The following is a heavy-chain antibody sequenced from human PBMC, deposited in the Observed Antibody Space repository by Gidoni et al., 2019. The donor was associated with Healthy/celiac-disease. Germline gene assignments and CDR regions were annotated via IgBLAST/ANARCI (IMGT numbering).Heavy chain of an antibody. CDR2: ISGRGGST. J-gene: IGHJ6*02. D-gene: IGHD6-19*01. Sequence: EVQLLESGGGLVQPGGSLRLSCAASGFTFSSYAMSWVRQAPGKGVEWVSAISGRGGSTDDADSVKGRFTISRDNSKNTLYLQMNSLRAEDTAVYYCAKPAGSIAVAGTLGYYYYGMDVWGQGTTVTVSS. CDR1: GFTFSSYA. CDR3: AKPAGSIAVAGTLGYYYYGMDV. V-gene: IGHV3-23*01.